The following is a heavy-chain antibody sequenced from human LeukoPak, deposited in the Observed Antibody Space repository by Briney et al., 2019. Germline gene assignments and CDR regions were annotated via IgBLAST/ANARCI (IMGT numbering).Heavy chain of an antibody. V-gene: IGHV1-69-2*01. CDR1: GYTFTDFY. D-gene: IGHD3-22*01. Sequence: ASVKVSCKVSGYTFTDFYMHWVQQAPGKGPEWMGLVDPEDGKTIYAEKFQGRVTITADTSTDTVYMELSSLRSEDTAVYYCARAYHYDSGRVGGDAFDIWGQGTMVTVSS. J-gene: IGHJ3*02. CDR3: ARAYHYDSGRVGGDAFDI. CDR2: VDPEDGKT.